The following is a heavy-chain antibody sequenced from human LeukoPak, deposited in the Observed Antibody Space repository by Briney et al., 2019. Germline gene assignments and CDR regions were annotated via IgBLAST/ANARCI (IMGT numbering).Heavy chain of an antibody. J-gene: IGHJ4*02. CDR3: ARHAEYNSGWHFYLDH. V-gene: IGHV4-39*01. Sequence: SXXLSHTCTVSGVSTTNGIYYWAWIRQPPGKGLEWIGSVHNVGSTYYNLSLRSRVTMSIDTSKNQFSLRLNSVTAADTAVYYCARHAEYNSGWHFYLDHWGQGILVTVSS. D-gene: IGHD6-19*01. CDR2: VHNVGST. CDR1: GVSTTNGIYY.